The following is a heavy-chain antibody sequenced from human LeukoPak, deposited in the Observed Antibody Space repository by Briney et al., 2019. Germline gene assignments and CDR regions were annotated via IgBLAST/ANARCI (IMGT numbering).Heavy chain of an antibody. Sequence: SETLSLTCTVSGGSISSYYWSWIRQPPGKGLEWIGYIYYSGSTNYNPSPQSRVTISVDTSKNQFSLKLSSVTAADTAVYYCAREMITMVRGVMTDYFDYWGQGTLVTVSS. J-gene: IGHJ4*02. V-gene: IGHV4-59*01. CDR2: IYYSGST. CDR1: GGSISSYY. CDR3: AREMITMVRGVMTDYFDY. D-gene: IGHD3-10*01.